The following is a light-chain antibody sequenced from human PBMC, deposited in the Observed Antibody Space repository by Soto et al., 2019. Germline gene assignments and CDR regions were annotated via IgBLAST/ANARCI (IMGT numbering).Light chain of an antibody. CDR3: QQYDSSPWT. CDR2: GAS. Sequence: EIVLTQSPGTLSLSPGDRATLSCRASQSVSSSFLAWYQQKPGQAPRLLIYGASSRATGIPGRFSGSGSGTDFTITISRLEHEDFAVYYCQQYDSSPWTFGQGTKVEIK. V-gene: IGKV3-20*01. CDR1: QSVSSSF. J-gene: IGKJ1*01.